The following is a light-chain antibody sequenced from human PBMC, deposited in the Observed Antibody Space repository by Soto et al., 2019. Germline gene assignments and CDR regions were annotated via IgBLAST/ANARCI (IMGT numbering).Light chain of an antibody. Sequence: EIVLTQSPGTLSLSPGERATLSCRASQSVSSSYLAWYQQKPGQAPRLLIYGASSRATGIPDRFSGSGSGTDFTLTISRLEPEDFALYYCQQYGSSRLTFGGGTKVEIK. CDR3: QQYGSSRLT. CDR2: GAS. CDR1: QSVSSSY. J-gene: IGKJ4*01. V-gene: IGKV3-20*01.